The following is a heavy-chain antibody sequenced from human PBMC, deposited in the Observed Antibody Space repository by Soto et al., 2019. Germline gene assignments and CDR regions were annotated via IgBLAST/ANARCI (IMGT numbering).Heavy chain of an antibody. CDR3: ARDGGDYYGSVTLD. D-gene: IGHD3-10*01. Sequence: EVQLVESGGGLVQPGGSLRLSCAASGFTFSSYAMNWVRQAPGKGLEWVSYISSSSGTKYYADSVKGRFTISGDNAKNSLYLQKNSLRAEDTAVYYCARDGGDYYGSVTLDWGQGTLVTVSS. V-gene: IGHV3-48*01. CDR2: ISSSSGTK. J-gene: IGHJ4*02. CDR1: GFTFSSYA.